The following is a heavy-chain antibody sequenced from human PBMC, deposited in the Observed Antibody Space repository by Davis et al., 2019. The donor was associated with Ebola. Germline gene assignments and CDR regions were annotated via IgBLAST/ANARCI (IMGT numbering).Heavy chain of an antibody. V-gene: IGHV3-21*01. J-gene: IGHJ4*02. CDR2: ISSSSGYI. Sequence: GGSLRLSCAASGFTFSSYSMNWVRQAPGKGLEWVSSISSSSGYIYYADSVKGRFTISRDNAKNSLYLQMKSLGDEDTAVYYCARDVVGASFDYWGQGTLVTVSS. D-gene: IGHD1-26*01. CDR1: GFTFSSYS. CDR3: ARDVVGASFDY.